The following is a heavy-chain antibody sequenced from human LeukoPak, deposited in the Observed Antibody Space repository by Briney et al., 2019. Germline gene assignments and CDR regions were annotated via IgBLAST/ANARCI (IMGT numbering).Heavy chain of an antibody. Sequence: SVKVSCKASGYTFTAQYMHWVRQAPGQGLEWMGGIIPIFGTANYAQKFQGRVTITTDESTSTAYMELSSLRSEDTAVYYCARDGGGGVDYGDYVSDWFDPWGQGTLVTVSS. CDR2: IIPIFGTA. J-gene: IGHJ5*02. CDR3: ARDGGGGVDYGDYVSDWFDP. V-gene: IGHV1-69*05. CDR1: GYTFTAQY. D-gene: IGHD4-17*01.